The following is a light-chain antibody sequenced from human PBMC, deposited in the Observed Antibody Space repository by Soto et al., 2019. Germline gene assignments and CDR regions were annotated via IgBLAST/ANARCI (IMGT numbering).Light chain of an antibody. CDR3: QQYGSSPYT. V-gene: IGKV3-20*01. Sequence: EIVLTQSPGTLSLSPGERATLSCRASQSVSSNYLAWYQQKPGQAPRLLIYGASSRDTGIPDTFSGSGSGTDFTLTIRRLEPEDFAVYYCQQYGSSPYTFGQGNKLAIK. CDR1: QSVSSNY. J-gene: IGKJ2*01. CDR2: GAS.